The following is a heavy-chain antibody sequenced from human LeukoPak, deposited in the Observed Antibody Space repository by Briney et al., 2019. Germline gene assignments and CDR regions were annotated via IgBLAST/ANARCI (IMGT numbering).Heavy chain of an antibody. Sequence: GGSLRLSCAASEFTFSSYSVNWARQAPGKGLEWVSSISSTSSYIFYADSVKGRFTISRDNTKNLLYLQMNSLRVEDTAVYYCAREAYWGQGTLVTVSS. CDR2: ISSTSSYI. J-gene: IGHJ4*02. CDR3: AREAY. V-gene: IGHV3-21*06. CDR1: EFTFSSYS.